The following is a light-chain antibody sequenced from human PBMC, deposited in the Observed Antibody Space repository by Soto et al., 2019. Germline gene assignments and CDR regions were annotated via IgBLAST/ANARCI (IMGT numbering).Light chain of an antibody. CDR1: QSVISY. J-gene: IGKJ1*01. Sequence: EIVLTQSPATLSLSPGERAALSCRASQSVISYLAWYQQIPGQAPRLLIYDASNRATGIPARFSGSGFGTDFTLTISSLEPEDFAVYYCQQRSDWPPTFGQGTRVEIK. CDR2: DAS. CDR3: QQRSDWPPT. V-gene: IGKV3-11*01.